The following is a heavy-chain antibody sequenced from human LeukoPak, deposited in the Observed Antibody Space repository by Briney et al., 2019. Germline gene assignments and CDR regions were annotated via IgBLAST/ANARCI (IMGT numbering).Heavy chain of an antibody. V-gene: IGHV4-39*01. CDR3: ARHPHSSGWYGWFDP. D-gene: IGHD6-19*01. Sequence: PSETLSLTCTVSGGSISSSSYYWGWIRQPPGKGLEWIGSIYYSGSTYYNPSLKSRVTISVGTSKNQFSLKLSSVTAADTAVYYCARHPHSSGWYGWFDPWGQGTLVTVSS. CDR2: IYYSGST. J-gene: IGHJ5*02. CDR1: GGSISSSSYY.